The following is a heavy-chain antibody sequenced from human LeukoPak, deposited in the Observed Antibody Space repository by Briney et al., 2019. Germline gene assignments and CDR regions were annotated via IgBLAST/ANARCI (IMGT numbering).Heavy chain of an antibody. J-gene: IGHJ6*03. CDR3: ARDPYSGTYGDTYYYYMDV. CDR2: ISGSGGNT. D-gene: IGHD1-26*01. Sequence: GGSLRLSCAASGFTVSSNYMSWVRQAPGKGLEWVSAISGSGGNTYYADSVKGRFTISRDNSKKTLFLQMNSLRAEDTAVYYCARDPYSGTYGDTYYYYMDVWGKGTTVTISS. CDR1: GFTVSSNY. V-gene: IGHV3-23*01.